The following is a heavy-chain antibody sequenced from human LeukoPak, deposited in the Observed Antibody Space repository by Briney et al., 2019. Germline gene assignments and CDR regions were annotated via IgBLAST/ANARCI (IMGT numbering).Heavy chain of an antibody. CDR3: ARDATYDYGDYDEAFDI. CDR2: INPNSGGT. CDR1: GYTFTGYY. D-gene: IGHD4/OR15-4a*01. J-gene: IGHJ3*02. V-gene: IGHV1-2*02. Sequence: ASVKVSCKASGYTFTGYYMHWVRQAPGQGLEWMRWINPNSGGTNYAQKFQGRVTMTRDTSISTAYMELSRLRSDDTAVYYCARDATYDYGDYDEAFDIWGQGTMVTVAS.